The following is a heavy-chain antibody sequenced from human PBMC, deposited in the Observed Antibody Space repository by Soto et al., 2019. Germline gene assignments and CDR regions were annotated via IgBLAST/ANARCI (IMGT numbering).Heavy chain of an antibody. J-gene: IGHJ3*02. V-gene: IGHV3-7*01. CDR3: ARYGDYAEDAFDI. Sequence: EVQLVESGGGLVQPGWSLRLSCAASGFTFSSYWMSWVRQAPGKGLEWVANIKQDGSEKYYVDSVKGRFTISRDNAKNSLYLQMNSLRAEDTAVYYCARYGDYAEDAFDIWGQGTMVTVSS. CDR2: IKQDGSEK. CDR1: GFTFSSYW. D-gene: IGHD4-17*01.